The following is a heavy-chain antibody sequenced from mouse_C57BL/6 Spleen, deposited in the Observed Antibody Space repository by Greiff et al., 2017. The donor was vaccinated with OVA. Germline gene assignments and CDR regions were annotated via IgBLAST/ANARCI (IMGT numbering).Heavy chain of an antibody. D-gene: IGHD1-1*01. J-gene: IGHJ4*01. CDR2: IWTGGGT. CDR1: GFSLTSYA. V-gene: IGHV2-9-1*01. Sequence: VQLVESGPGLVAPSQSLSITCTVSGFSLTSYAISWVRQPPGKGLEWLGVIWTGGGTNYNSALKSRLSISKDYSKSQVFLKKNSLQTEDTARYYSARNDYGSSYHSYAMDYRGQGTSDTVSS. CDR3: ARNDYGSSYHSYAMDY.